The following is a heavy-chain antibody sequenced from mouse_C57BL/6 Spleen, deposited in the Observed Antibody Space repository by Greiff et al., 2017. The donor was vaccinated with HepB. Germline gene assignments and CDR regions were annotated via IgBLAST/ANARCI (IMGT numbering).Heavy chain of an antibody. D-gene: IGHD3-2*02. Sequence: QVQLQQSGPGLVQPSQSLSITCTVSGFSFTSYGVHWVRQSPGKGLEWLGVIWSGGSTDYNAAFISRLSISKDNSKSQVFFKMNSLQADDTAIYYCARIDSSGYDYYAMDYWGQGTSVTVSS. CDR2: IWSGGST. J-gene: IGHJ4*01. CDR1: GFSFTSYG. CDR3: ARIDSSGYDYYAMDY. V-gene: IGHV2-2*01.